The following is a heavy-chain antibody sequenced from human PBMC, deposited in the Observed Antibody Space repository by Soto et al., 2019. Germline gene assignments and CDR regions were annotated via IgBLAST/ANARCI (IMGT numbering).Heavy chain of an antibody. V-gene: IGHV4-4*07. CDR1: GGSIISYY. Sequence: SETLSLTCTVSGGSIISYYWSWIRQPAGKGLEWIGRIYTSGSTNYNPSLKSRVTMSVDTSKNQFSLKLSSVTAADTAVYYCATDYGDYGGPFPHAFDIWGQGTMVTVSS. J-gene: IGHJ3*02. CDR2: IYTSGST. CDR3: ATDYGDYGGPFPHAFDI. D-gene: IGHD4-17*01.